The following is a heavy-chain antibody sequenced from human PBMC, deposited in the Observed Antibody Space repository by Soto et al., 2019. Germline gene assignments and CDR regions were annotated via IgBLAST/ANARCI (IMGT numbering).Heavy chain of an antibody. CDR1: GFSLSTSGVG. CDR3: AHTMEIRNSGRYDVDY. D-gene: IGHD3-10*01. V-gene: IGHV2-5*02. J-gene: IGHJ4*02. Sequence: QITLKASGPTLVKPTHTLTLTCTFSGFSLSTSGVGVGWIRQPPGKALDWVAIIYWDDDKRYSPSLKSRLTITKDTSKTQVVLTMTNMDPVDTATYYCAHTMEIRNSGRYDVDYWGQGTLVTVSS. CDR2: IYWDDDK.